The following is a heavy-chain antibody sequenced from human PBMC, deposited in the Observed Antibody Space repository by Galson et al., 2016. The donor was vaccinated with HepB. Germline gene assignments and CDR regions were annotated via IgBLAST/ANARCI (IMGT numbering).Heavy chain of an antibody. CDR3: ARQYGRRYCSGGTCSYIYWYFDL. CDR2: IYHSGST. CDR1: GGSISNNNW. Sequence: SETLSLTCAASGGSISNNNWWSWVRQPPGKGLEWIGEIYHSGSTNYTPSLKSRVTMSVDKSRSQFSLELSSVTAADTAVYYCARQYGRRYCSGGTCSYIYWYFDLWGRGTLVTVSS. J-gene: IGHJ2*01. D-gene: IGHD2-15*01. V-gene: IGHV4-4*02.